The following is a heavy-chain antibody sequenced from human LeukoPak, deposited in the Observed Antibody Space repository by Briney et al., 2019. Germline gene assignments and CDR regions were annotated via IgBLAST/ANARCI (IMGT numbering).Heavy chain of an antibody. CDR2: ISYDGSNK. V-gene: IGHV3-30*18. CDR3: AKDGSKLYYYGSGSYPTLIDY. D-gene: IGHD3-10*01. CDR1: GFTFSSYG. J-gene: IGHJ4*02. Sequence: GGSLRLSCAASGFTFSSYGMHRVRQAPGKGLEWVAVISYDGSNKYYADSVKGRFTISRDNSKNTLYLQMNSLRAEDTAVYYCAKDGSKLYYYGSGSYPTLIDYRGQGTLVTVSS.